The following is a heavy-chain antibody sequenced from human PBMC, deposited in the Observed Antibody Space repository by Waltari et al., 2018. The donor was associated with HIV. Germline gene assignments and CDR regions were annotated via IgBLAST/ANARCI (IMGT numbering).Heavy chain of an antibody. Sequence: EVQLVESGGGLVQPGGSLRLSCAASGFTFSNFWMTWVRQAPGKGLEWVANIKQDGSEEYYVDSVRGRFTISRDNAQNSLFLHMNSLKAEDSAVYYCASHRYSGYDRYFYYYYGMDVWGQGTTVTVSS. D-gene: IGHD5-12*01. J-gene: IGHJ6*02. CDR3: ASHRYSGYDRYFYYYYGMDV. CDR1: GFTFSNFW. CDR2: IKQDGSEE. V-gene: IGHV3-7*01.